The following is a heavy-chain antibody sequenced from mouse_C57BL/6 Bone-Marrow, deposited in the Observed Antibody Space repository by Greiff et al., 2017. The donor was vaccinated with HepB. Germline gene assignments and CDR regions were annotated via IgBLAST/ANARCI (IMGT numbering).Heavy chain of an antibody. J-gene: IGHJ2*01. Sequence: EVMLVESGPELVKPGASVKMSCKASGYTFTDYNMHWVKQSHGKSLEWIGYINPNNGGTSYNQKFKGKATLTVNKSSSTAYMELRSLTSEDSAVYYCARHDYGYDVGDYWGQGTTLTVSS. D-gene: IGHD2-2*01. CDR1: GYTFTDYN. V-gene: IGHV1-22*01. CDR3: ARHDYGYDVGDY. CDR2: INPNNGGT.